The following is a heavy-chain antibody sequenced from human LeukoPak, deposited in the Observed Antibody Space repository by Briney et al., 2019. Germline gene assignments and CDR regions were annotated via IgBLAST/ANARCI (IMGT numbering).Heavy chain of an antibody. V-gene: IGHV3-64*01. CDR3: ARRPGGRYYDY. Sequence: SGGSLRLSCAASGFTFSSYAMHWVRQAPGKGLEYVSAITTNGGSTYYANSVKGRFTISRDNSKNTLYLQMGSLRAEDMAVYYCARRPGGRYYDYWGQGTLVTVSS. CDR2: ITTNGGST. J-gene: IGHJ4*02. D-gene: IGHD3-10*01. CDR1: GFTFSSYA.